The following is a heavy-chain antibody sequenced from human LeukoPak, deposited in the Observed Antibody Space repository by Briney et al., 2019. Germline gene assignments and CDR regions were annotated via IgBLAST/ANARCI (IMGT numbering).Heavy chain of an antibody. CDR2: INSGSSTI. CDR1: GFRLGSYS. CDR3: ARVLLERPGIDSFDM. D-gene: IGHD1-1*01. Sequence: PGGSLRLSCGASGFRLGSYSMDWVRQAPGKGLEWVSHINSGSSTIYYADSVKGRFTISRDNAGNSLYLQMNSLGAEDTAVYYCARVLLERPGIDSFDMWGQGTMVTVSS. V-gene: IGHV3-48*01. J-gene: IGHJ3*02.